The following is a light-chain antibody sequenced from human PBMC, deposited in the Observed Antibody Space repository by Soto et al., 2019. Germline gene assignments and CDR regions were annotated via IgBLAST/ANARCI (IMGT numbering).Light chain of an antibody. CDR1: QSISNY. V-gene: IGKV1-39*01. Sequence: DIQVTQSPSSLAASIVARSTSPCRASQSISNYVTWYQQKSGQAPKLLIYAASSLHSGVPSRFSGSGSGTDFTLTISSLQPEDFATYYCQPTYSTLLTFGQGTKVDIK. CDR2: AAS. J-gene: IGKJ1*01. CDR3: QPTYSTLLT.